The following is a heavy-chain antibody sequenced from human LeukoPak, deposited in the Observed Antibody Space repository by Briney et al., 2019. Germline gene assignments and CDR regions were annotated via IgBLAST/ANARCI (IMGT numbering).Heavy chain of an antibody. J-gene: IGHJ4*02. CDR3: AKENYGSGPNNFDY. CDR1: GFTFSSYG. CDR2: ISYDGSNK. D-gene: IGHD3-10*01. Sequence: GGSLRLSCAASGFTFSSYGMHWVRQAPGKGLEWVAVISYDGSNKYYADSVKGRFTISRDNSKNTLYLQMNSLRAEDTAVYYCAKENYGSGPNNFDYWGQGTLVTVSS. V-gene: IGHV3-30*18.